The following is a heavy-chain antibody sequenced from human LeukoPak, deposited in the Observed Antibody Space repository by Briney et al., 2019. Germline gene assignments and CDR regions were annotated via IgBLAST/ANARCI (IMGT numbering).Heavy chain of an antibody. CDR3: ARGGEIEMATISVFDY. J-gene: IGHJ4*02. CDR1: GGTFSSYA. CDR2: IIPIFGTA. V-gene: IGHV1-69*06. Sequence: SVKVSCKASGGTFSSYAISWVRQAPGQGLEWMGGIIPIFGTANYAQKFQGRVTITADKSTSTAYMELSSLRSEDTAVYYCARGGEIEMATISVFDYWGQGTLVTVSS. D-gene: IGHD5-24*01.